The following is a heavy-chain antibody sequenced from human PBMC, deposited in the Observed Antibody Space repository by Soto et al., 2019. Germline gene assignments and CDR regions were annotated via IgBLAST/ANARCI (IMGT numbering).Heavy chain of an antibody. CDR3: ARAATLSAARPYYYYYYGMDV. CDR1: GYTFTSYG. Sequence: ASGKVSCKASGYTFTSYGISWVRQAPGQGLEWMGWISAYNGNTNYAQKLQGRVTMATDTSTSTAYMELRSLRSDDTAVYYCARAATLSAARPYYYYYYGMDVWGQGTTVTVS. D-gene: IGHD6-6*01. CDR2: ISAYNGNT. J-gene: IGHJ6*02. V-gene: IGHV1-18*04.